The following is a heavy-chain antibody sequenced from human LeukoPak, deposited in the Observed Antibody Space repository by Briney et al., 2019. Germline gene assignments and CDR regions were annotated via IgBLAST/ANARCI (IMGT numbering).Heavy chain of an antibody. J-gene: IGHJ4*02. D-gene: IGHD6-19*01. Sequence: GASVKVSCKASGYTFTAYYLHWVRQAPGQRLEWMGWINTRTGNAYYSQELQGRLTITRDTSASTAYMELSSLRSEDMAVYYCAKNSGSGWYEFRWGQGTLVTVSS. CDR3: AKNSGSGWYEFR. CDR2: INTRTGNA. V-gene: IGHV1-3*03. CDR1: GYTFTAYY.